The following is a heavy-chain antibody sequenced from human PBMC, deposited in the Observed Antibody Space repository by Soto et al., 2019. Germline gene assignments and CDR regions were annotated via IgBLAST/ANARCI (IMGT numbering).Heavy chain of an antibody. V-gene: IGHV4-30-4*01. CDR1: GASIGSSY. D-gene: IGHD2-8*01. Sequence: SETLSLTCTVSGASIGSSYWSWIRQPPGKGLEWIGHIFDSGSTYYNPSLKSRLTISVDTSKNQFSLRLSSVTAADTAVYYCAREIMPLTNDWYFDLWGRGTLFTVSS. J-gene: IGHJ2*01. CDR3: AREIMPLTNDWYFDL. CDR2: IFDSGST.